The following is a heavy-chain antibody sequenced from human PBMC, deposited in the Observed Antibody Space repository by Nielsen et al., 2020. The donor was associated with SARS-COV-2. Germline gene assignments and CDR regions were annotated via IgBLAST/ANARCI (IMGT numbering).Heavy chain of an antibody. D-gene: IGHD3-3*01. V-gene: IGHV4-34*01. CDR2: TTHTGDA. Sequence: WIRQPPGKGLEWIGETTHTGDASYNPSLKGRVTMSVDTSKSQFSLKLSSVTAADTAIYFCARGKKSLSGAFLTFYYYYYMDVWGKGTAVTVSS. CDR3: ARGKKSLSGAFLTFYYYYYMDV. J-gene: IGHJ6*03.